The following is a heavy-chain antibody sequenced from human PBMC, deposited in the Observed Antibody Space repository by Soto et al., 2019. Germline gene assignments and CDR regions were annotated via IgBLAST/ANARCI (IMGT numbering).Heavy chain of an antibody. CDR1: GGSISSSSYY. J-gene: IGHJ4*02. D-gene: IGHD6-19*01. CDR2: IYYSGST. CDR3: ARPSQDGSGVPQGVH. Sequence: QLQLQESGPGLVKPSETLSLTCTVSGGSISSSSYYWGWIRQPPGKGLEWIGSIYYSGSTYYNPSRKSRVTISVDTSKDQFFLKLSSVTAADTAVYYCARPSQDGSGVPQGVHWGQGTLVTVSS. V-gene: IGHV4-39*01.